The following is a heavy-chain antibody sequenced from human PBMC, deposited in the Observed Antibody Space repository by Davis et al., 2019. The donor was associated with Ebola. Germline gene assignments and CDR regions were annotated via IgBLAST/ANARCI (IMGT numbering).Heavy chain of an antibody. Sequence: GESLKISCAASGFTFSSYSMNWVRQAPGKGLEWVSYISSSSSTIYYADSVKGRFTISRDNAKNSLYLQMNSLRDEDTAVYYCARDPDYYDSSGYYDYWGQGTLVTVSS. CDR1: GFTFSSYS. CDR3: ARDPDYYDSSGYYDY. J-gene: IGHJ4*02. D-gene: IGHD3-22*01. CDR2: ISSSSSTI. V-gene: IGHV3-48*02.